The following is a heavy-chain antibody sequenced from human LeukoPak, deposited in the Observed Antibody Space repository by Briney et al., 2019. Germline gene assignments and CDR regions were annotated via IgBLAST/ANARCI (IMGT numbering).Heavy chain of an antibody. CDR3: ARARYGSGTTPPFDY. D-gene: IGHD3-10*01. CDR1: GGSFSSYY. J-gene: IGHJ4*02. Sequence: SETLSLTCAVYGGSFSSYYWSWIRQPPGKGLEWIGEINHSGSTNYNPPLKSRVTISVDTSKNQFSLKLSSVTAADTAVYYCARARYGSGTTPPFDYWGQGTLVTVSS. CDR2: INHSGST. V-gene: IGHV4-34*01.